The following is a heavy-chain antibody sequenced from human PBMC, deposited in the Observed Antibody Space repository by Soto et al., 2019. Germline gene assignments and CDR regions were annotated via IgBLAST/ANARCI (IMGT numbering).Heavy chain of an antibody. V-gene: IGHV1-2*04. J-gene: IGHJ6*02. CDR3: AVNGDSQRDYPTETDYYYYGMDV. Sequence: QVQLVQSGAEVKKPGASVKVSCKASGYTFTGYYMHWVRQAPGQGLEWMGWINPNSGGTNYAQKFQCWVTMTRDTSESTAYMELSRLRADDTAVYYCAVNGDSQRDYPTETDYYYYGMDVWGQGTTVTVSS. CDR2: INPNSGGT. D-gene: IGHD4-17*01. CDR1: GYTFTGYY.